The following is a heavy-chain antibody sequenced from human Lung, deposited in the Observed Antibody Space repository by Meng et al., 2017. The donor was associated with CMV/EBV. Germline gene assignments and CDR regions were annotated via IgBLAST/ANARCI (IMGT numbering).Heavy chain of an antibody. Sequence: ASVXVSXKASGYSFTDYGISWVRQAPGQGLEWVGWISPYGGDTNYARKLQGRVTMTTDTSTTTAYMELRSLRSDDTAVYYCARDLEYCGSTTCYEDCFDPWXQGTXVTVSS. CDR3: ARDLEYCGSTTCYEDCFDP. CDR1: GYSFTDYG. CDR2: ISPYGGDT. J-gene: IGHJ5*02. V-gene: IGHV1-18*01. D-gene: IGHD2-2*01.